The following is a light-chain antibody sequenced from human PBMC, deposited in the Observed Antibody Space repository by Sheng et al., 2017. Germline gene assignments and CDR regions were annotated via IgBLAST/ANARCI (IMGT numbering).Light chain of an antibody. J-gene: IGKJ5*01. Sequence: EIVLTQSPGTLALSPGERVPLSCRASQYINNRYLAWYQQKPGQAPRLLIYAASNRATGIPDRFSGSGSGTDFTLSISRLEPEDSAVYYCQQYGSSPSTFGQGTRLEI. CDR1: QYINNRY. CDR2: AAS. V-gene: IGKV3-20*01. CDR3: QQYGSSPST.